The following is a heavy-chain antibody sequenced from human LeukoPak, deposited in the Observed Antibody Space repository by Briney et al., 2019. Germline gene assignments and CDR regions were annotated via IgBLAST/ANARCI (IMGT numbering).Heavy chain of an antibody. V-gene: IGHV4-61*02. D-gene: IGHD6-13*01. Sequence: SQTLSLTCTVSGGSISSGSYYWSWIRQPAGKGLEWIGRIYTSGSTNYSPSLKSRVTISVDTSKNQFSLKLSSVTAADTAVYYCARDDPGYSSTKNGMDVWGQGTTVTVSS. CDR2: IYTSGST. J-gene: IGHJ6*02. CDR1: GGSISSGSYY. CDR3: ARDDPGYSSTKNGMDV.